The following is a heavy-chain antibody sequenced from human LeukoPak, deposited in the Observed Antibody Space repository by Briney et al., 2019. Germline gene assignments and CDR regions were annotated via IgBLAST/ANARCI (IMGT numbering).Heavy chain of an antibody. CDR1: GGSINNYY. CDR2: IYTRGST. V-gene: IGHV4-4*07. CDR3: ARGRYCSADICSGGDAFDI. D-gene: IGHD2-15*01. Sequence: SETLSLTCTVSGGSINNYYWSWIRQPAGKGLEWIARIYTRGSTNYNPSLKSRVTMSVDTSKNQFSLKLSSVTAADTAVYYCARGRYCSADICSGGDAFDIWGQGTMVSVSS. J-gene: IGHJ3*02.